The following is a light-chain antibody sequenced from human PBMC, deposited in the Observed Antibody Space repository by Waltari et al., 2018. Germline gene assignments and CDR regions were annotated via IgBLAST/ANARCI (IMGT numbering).Light chain of an antibody. CDR3: QQSDSIPRT. V-gene: IGKV1-39*01. CDR1: QSISTY. CDR2: AAS. J-gene: IGKJ1*01. Sequence: DIQMNQSPSSLSAYVGDRVTITCRASQSISTYLNWYQQKPGKAPKLLIYAASSLQSGVPSRFSGSGSGTDFTLTISSLQPEDFATYYCQQSDSIPRTFGQGTKVEIK.